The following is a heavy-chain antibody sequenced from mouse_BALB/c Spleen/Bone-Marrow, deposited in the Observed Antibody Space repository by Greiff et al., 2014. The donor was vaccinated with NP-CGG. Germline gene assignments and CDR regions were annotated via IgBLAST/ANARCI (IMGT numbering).Heavy chain of an antibody. CDR2: INSNGGST. J-gene: IGHJ3*01. D-gene: IGHD1-1*01. CDR3: ARDPLYYYA. Sequence: EVQLVESGGGLVQPGGSLKLSCAASGFTFSSYGMSWVRQTPDKRLELVATINSNGGSTYYPDSVKGRFTISRDNAKNTLYLQMSSLKSEDTAVYYCARDPLYYYAWGQGTLVTVSA. CDR1: GFTFSSYG. V-gene: IGHV5-6-3*01.